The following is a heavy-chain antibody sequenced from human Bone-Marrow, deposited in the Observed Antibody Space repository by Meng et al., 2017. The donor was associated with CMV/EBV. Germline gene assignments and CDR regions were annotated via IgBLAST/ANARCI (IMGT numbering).Heavy chain of an antibody. CDR2: MNPNSGNT. D-gene: IGHD3-22*01. J-gene: IGHJ3*02. V-gene: IGHV1-8*02. CDR3: ASTAPGYYDSSFDI. Sequence: ASVKVSCKASGYTFTGYYMHWVRQAPGQGLEWMGWMNPNSGNTGYAQKFQGRVTMTRSTSISTAYMELSSLRSEDTAVYYCASTAPGYYDSSFDIWGQGTMVTVSS. CDR1: GYTFTGYY.